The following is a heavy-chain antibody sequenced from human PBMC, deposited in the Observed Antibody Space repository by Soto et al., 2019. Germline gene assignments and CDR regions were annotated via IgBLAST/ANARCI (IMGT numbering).Heavy chain of an antibody. CDR1: GYTFTSYG. CDR3: ARDPGSRTSCYMCYYYGLDV. V-gene: IGHV1-18*04. J-gene: IGHJ6*02. CDR2: ISAYNGIT. D-gene: IGHD2-2*02. Sequence: ASVKVSCKASGYTFTSYGISWVRQAPGQGLEWMGWISAYNGITKYAQNLQGRVAMTTDTSTGTAYMELRSLTSDDTAVFYCARDPGSRTSCYMCYYYGLDVWGQGTAVTVSS.